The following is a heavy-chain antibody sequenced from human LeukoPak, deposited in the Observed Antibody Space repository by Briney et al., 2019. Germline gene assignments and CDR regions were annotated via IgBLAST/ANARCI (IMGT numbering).Heavy chain of an antibody. D-gene: IGHD6-13*01. CDR2: IYYSGST. CDR1: GGSISSSSYY. J-gene: IGHJ5*02. V-gene: IGHV4-39*07. CDR3: AREPDSGYSSSWYVFDP. Sequence: PSETLSLTCTVSGGSISSSSYYWGWIRQPPGKGLEWIGSIYYSGSTYYNPSLKSRVTISVDTSKNQFSPKLSSVTAADTAVYYCAREPDSGYSSSWYVFDPWAREPWSPSPQ.